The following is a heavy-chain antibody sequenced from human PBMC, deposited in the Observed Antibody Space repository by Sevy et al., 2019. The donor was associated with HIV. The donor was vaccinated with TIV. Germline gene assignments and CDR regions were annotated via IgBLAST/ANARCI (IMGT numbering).Heavy chain of an antibody. CDR3: ARVRRMGNQLWKADY. CDR1: GESFSDYY. J-gene: IGHJ4*02. D-gene: IGHD3-10*01. V-gene: IGHV4-34*01. CDR2: INYTGNT. Sequence: SETLSLTCGVSGESFSDYYWSWIRQPPRKGLEWIGEINYTGNTNDNPSLESRVRLSIDTSRKQFSLRLSSVTAADTAVYYCARVRRMGNQLWKADYWGQGTLVIVSS.